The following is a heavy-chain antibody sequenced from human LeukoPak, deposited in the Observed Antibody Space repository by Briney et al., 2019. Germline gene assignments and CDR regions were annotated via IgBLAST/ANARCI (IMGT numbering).Heavy chain of an antibody. D-gene: IGHD3-3*01. V-gene: IGHV1-2*02. CDR2: INPNSGGT. J-gene: IGHJ1*01. CDR1: GYAFTDYY. Sequence: ASVKVSCKASGYAFTDYYMHWVRQAPGQGLEWMGWINPNSGGTNYAQKFQGRVTMTRDTSISTAYMELSRLRSDDTAVYYCAKGYDFWSGYYSAAEYFQHWGQGTLVTVSS. CDR3: AKGYDFWSGYYSAAEYFQH.